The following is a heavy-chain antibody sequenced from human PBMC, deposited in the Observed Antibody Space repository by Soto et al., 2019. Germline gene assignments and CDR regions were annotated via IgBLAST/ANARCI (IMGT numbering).Heavy chain of an antibody. Sequence: EVQLVESGGALVKPGGSLRLSCAASGFTFSSYTMNWVRQAPGKGLEWVSSISFSSTNIHYADSIKGRFTISRDNAKNSLYLQMNSLRAEDTAVYYCARGAGDLPYWGQGTLVTVSS. V-gene: IGHV3-21*01. D-gene: IGHD7-27*01. CDR3: ARGAGDLPY. CDR2: ISFSSTNI. CDR1: GFTFSSYT. J-gene: IGHJ4*02.